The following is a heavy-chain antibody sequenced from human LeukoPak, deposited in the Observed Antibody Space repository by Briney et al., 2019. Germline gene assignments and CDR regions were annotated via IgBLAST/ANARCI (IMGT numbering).Heavy chain of an antibody. J-gene: IGHJ6*02. CDR2: IYSGGST. CDR3: ARLPRAYYYGMDV. V-gene: IGHV3-53*04. Sequence: GGSLRLSCAASGFTVSSNYMSWVRQAPGKGLEWVSVIYSGGSTYYADSVKGRFTISRHNSKNTLYLQMNSLGAEDTAVYYCARLPRAYYYGMDVWGQGTTVTVSS. CDR1: GFTVSSNY.